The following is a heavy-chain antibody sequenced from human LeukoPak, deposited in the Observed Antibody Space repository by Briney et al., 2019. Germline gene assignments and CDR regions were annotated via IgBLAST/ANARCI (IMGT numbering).Heavy chain of an antibody. Sequence: PSGTLSLTCAVSGGSISSSNWWSWVRQPPGKGLEWIGEIYHSGSTNYNPSLKSRVTISVDTSKNQFSLKLSSVTAADTAVYYCARGDYGDYTVDYWGQGTLVTVSS. CDR1: GGSISSSNW. J-gene: IGHJ4*02. V-gene: IGHV4-4*02. D-gene: IGHD4-17*01. CDR3: ARGDYGDYTVDY. CDR2: IYHSGST.